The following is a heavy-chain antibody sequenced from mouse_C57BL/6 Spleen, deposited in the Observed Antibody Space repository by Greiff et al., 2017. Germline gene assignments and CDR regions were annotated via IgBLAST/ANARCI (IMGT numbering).Heavy chain of an antibody. D-gene: IGHD1-1*01. J-gene: IGHJ4*01. CDR3: ATYYYGSSYDAMDY. Sequence: VQLQQSGAELVKPGASVKISCKASGYAFSSYWMNWVKPSPGKGLEWIGQIYPGDGDPNYNGKFKGKATLTADKSSSTAYMQLSSLTSEDSAVYFWATYYYGSSYDAMDYWGQGTSVTVSS. CDR2: IYPGDGDP. V-gene: IGHV1-80*01. CDR1: GYAFSSYW.